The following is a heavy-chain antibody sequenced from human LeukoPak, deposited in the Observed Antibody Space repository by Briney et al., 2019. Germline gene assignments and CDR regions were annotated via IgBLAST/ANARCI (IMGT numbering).Heavy chain of an antibody. D-gene: IGHD3-10*01. CDR1: GFTFSSYG. J-gene: IGHJ4*02. V-gene: IGHV3-30*02. CDR2: IRYDGSNK. Sequence: PGGSLRLSCAASGFTFSSYGMHWVRQAPGKGLEWVAFIRYDGSNKYYADSVKGRFTISRDYSKNTLYLQVNSLRPEDTAVYYCAKDKGRFGELTFDYWGQGTLVTVSS. CDR3: AKDKGRFGELTFDY.